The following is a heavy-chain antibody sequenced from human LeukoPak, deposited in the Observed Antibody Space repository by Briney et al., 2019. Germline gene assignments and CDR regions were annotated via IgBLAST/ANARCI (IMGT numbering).Heavy chain of an antibody. J-gene: IGHJ5*02. CDR3: ARDAAFSDSSGYEVWFDP. CDR1: GGSISSSSYY. CDR2: IYHSGST. D-gene: IGHD3-22*01. V-gene: IGHV4-39*07. Sequence: SETLSLTCTVSGGSISSSSYYWGWIRQPPGKGLEWIGSIYHSGSTYYNPSLKSRVTISVDTSKNQFSLKLSSVTAADTAVYYCARDAAFSDSSGYEVWFDPWGQGTLVTVSS.